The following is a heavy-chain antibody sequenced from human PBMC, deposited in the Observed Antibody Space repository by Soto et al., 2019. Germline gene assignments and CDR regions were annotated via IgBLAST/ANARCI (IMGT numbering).Heavy chain of an antibody. Sequence: SETLSLTCTVSGGSISSSSYYWGWIRQPPGKGLEWIGSIYYSGSTYYNPSLKSRVTISVDTSKNQFSLKLSSVTAADTAVYYCASSITGTPGSLWYYYYGMDVWGQGTTVTVSS. D-gene: IGHD1-20*01. CDR2: IYYSGST. J-gene: IGHJ6*02. V-gene: IGHV4-39*01. CDR3: ASSITGTPGSLWYYYYGMDV. CDR1: GGSISSSSYY.